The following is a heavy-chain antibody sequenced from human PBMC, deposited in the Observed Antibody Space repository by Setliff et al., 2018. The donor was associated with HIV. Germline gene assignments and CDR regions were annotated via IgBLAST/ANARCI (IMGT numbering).Heavy chain of an antibody. CDR2: VYYSGTT. CDR3: ASGYGSGSYPGD. J-gene: IGHJ4*02. CDR1: GGSISSSSYY. V-gene: IGHV4-39*07. Sequence: SETLSLTCTVSGGSISSSSYYWGWIRQPPGKGLEWIGSVYYSGTTYYNPSLESRVTISVDTSKNQFSLKLSSVTAADTAVYYCASGYGSGSYPGDWGQGTLVTVS. D-gene: IGHD3-10*01.